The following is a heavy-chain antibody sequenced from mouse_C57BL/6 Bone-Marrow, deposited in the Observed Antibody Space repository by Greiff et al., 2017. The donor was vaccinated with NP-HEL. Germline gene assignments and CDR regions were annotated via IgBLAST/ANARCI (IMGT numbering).Heavy chain of an antibody. V-gene: IGHV1-55*01. CDR3: ARHCGSSYGFAY. Sequence: QVQLQQPGAELVKPGASVKMSCKASGYTFTSYWITWVKQRPGQGLEWIGDIYPGSGSTNYNEKFKSKATLTVDTSSSTAYMQLSSLTSEDSAVYYCARHCGSSYGFAYWGQGTLVTVSA. CDR2: IYPGSGST. D-gene: IGHD1-1*01. J-gene: IGHJ3*01. CDR1: GYTFTSYW.